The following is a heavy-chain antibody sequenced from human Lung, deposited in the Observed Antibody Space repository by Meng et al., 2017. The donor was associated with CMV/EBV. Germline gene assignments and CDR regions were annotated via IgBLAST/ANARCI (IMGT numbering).Heavy chain of an antibody. Sequence: GGSXRLXXIASGFTFNTYGMHWVRQAPGKGLEWVAFIRSDGHQTYYADSVKGRFAVSRDNSKNTLYLRMTSLRAGDTAMYFCAKDLVDYYFDSWGQGTLVTVSS. J-gene: IGHJ4*02. CDR3: AKDLVDYYFDS. CDR2: IRSDGHQT. CDR1: GFTFNTYG. V-gene: IGHV3-30*02. D-gene: IGHD5-12*01.